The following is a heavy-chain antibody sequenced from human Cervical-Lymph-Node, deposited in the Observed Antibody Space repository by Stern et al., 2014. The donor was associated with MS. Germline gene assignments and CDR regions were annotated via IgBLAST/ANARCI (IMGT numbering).Heavy chain of an antibody. V-gene: IGHV1-69*01. CDR1: GGTFSSQA. D-gene: IGHD1-1*01. Sequence: VQLVESGAEVKKPGSSVKVSCKASGGTFSSQAISWVRQAPGQGLEWLGGVIPVFGAAHYAQKFQGRVTITADESTSTAYMELRSLRSEDTAVYYCARDEIGQTTTHYYYYGMDVWGQGTTVTVSS. CDR2: VIPVFGAA. J-gene: IGHJ6*02. CDR3: ARDEIGQTTTHYYYYGMDV.